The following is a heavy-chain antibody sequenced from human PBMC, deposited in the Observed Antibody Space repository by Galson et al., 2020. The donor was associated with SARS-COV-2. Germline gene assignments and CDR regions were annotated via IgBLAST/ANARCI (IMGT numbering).Heavy chain of an antibody. D-gene: IGHD3-22*01. CDR3: AKQGITMIVSWEVRDDTPY. Sequence: GGSLRLSCAASGFTFSSYAMSWVRQAPGKGLEWVSAISGSGGSTYYADSVKGRFTISRDNSKNTLYLQMNSLRAEDRAVYYCAKQGITMIVSWEVRDDTPYWGQGTLVTVSS. V-gene: IGHV3-23*01. J-gene: IGHJ4*02. CDR1: GFTFSSYA. CDR2: ISGSGGST.